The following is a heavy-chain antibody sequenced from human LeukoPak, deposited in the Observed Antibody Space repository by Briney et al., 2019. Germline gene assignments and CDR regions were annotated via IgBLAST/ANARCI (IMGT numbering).Heavy chain of an antibody. CDR1: GFTLSNYM. V-gene: IGHV3-74*01. CDR3: LRDLNWSLDQ. J-gene: IGHJ4*02. Sequence: GGSLRLSCAASGFTLSNYMMHWVRQAPGKGLVWVSRIKSDGITITYADSVKGRFTISRDNAKNTLYLQMNSLRAEDTAVYYCLRDLNWSLDQWGQGTLVTVSS. CDR2: IKSDGITI. D-gene: IGHD1-20*01.